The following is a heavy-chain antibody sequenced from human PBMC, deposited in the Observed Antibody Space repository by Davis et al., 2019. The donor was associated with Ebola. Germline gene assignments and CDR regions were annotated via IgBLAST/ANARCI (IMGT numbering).Heavy chain of an antibody. CDR1: GYSFTRYW. CDR3: ARPKYSTSWPDSFDV. CDR2: IYPGDSQT. J-gene: IGHJ3*01. D-gene: IGHD2-2*01. V-gene: IGHV5-51*01. Sequence: GESLKISCKGSGYSFTRYWIGWVRQKPGKGPEWVAFIYPGDSQTRYSPSFQGQVTISADTSSSTAFLQWNSLKASDTAMYYCARPKYSTSWPDSFDVWGQGSMVTVSS.